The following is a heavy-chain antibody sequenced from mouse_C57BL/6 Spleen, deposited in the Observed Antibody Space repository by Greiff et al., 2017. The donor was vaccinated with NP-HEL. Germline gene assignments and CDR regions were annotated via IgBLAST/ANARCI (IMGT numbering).Heavy chain of an antibody. Sequence: VQLVESGAELVKPGASVKLSCKASGYTFTSYWMQWVKQRPGQGLEWIGEIAPSDSYTNYNQKFKGKATLTVDTSSSTAYMQLSSLTSEDSAVYYCARRDDGSRDYWGQGTTLTVSS. CDR1: GYTFTSYW. CDR2: IAPSDSYT. CDR3: ARRDDGSRDY. J-gene: IGHJ2*01. V-gene: IGHV1-50*01. D-gene: IGHD1-1*01.